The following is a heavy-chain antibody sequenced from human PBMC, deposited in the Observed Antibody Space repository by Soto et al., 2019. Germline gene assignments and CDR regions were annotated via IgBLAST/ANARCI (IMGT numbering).Heavy chain of an antibody. Sequence: QVQLVQSGAEVKKPGSSVKVSCKASGGTFSSYAISWVRQAPRQGLEWMGGIIPIFGTANYAQKFQGRVTITADESTSTAYMELSSLRSEDTAVYYCATGDGIVVVVAWEYWGQGTLVTVSS. D-gene: IGHD2-15*01. J-gene: IGHJ4*02. CDR2: IIPIFGTA. CDR3: ATGDGIVVVVAWEY. CDR1: GGTFSSYA. V-gene: IGHV1-69*01.